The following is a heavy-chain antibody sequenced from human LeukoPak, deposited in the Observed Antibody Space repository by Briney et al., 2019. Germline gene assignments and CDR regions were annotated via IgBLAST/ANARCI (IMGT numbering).Heavy chain of an antibody. J-gene: IGHJ4*02. CDR3: VGGQQLGFDY. V-gene: IGHV3-21*01. CDR2: ISSSSSYI. Sequence: PGVSLRPSCAASGFTFSSYSMNWVPQAPGKGLEWVSSISSSSSYIYYADSVKGRFTISRDNAKNSLYLQMNSLRAEDTAVYYCVGGQQLGFDYWGQGTLVTVSS. CDR1: GFTFSSYS. D-gene: IGHD6-13*01.